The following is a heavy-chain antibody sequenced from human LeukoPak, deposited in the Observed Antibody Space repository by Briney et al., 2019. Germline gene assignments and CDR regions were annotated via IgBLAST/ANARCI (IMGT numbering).Heavy chain of an antibody. CDR1: GFSVSNNY. CDR2: IYSGGST. V-gene: IGHV3-53*04. D-gene: IGHD6-13*01. CDR3: ARGLQQQLGWFDP. J-gene: IGHJ5*02. Sequence: GGSLRLSCAASGFSVSNNYMSWVRQAPGKGLEWVSIIYSGGSTYYADSEKGRFTISRNNSKNTLYLQMNSLRTDDTAVYYCARGLQQQLGWFDPWGQGTLVTVSS.